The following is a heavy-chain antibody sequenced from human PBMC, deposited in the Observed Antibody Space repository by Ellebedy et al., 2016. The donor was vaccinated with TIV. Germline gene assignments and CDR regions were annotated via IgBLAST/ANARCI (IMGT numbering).Heavy chain of an antibody. CDR3: ASSVPAAPWYFDL. CDR2: ISVGGGST. V-gene: IGHV3-23*01. D-gene: IGHD2-2*01. CDR1: GFAFSSNA. Sequence: GESLKISXAASGFAFSSNAMSWVRQAPGKGLEWVSTISVGGGSTYYADSARGRFTISRDNSKNTLYMQMNSLRAEDTAVYYCASSVPAAPWYFDLWGRGTLVTVSS. J-gene: IGHJ2*01.